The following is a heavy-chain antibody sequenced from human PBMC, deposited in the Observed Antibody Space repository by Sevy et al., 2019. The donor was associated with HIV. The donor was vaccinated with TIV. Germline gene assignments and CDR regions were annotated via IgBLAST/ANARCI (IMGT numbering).Heavy chain of an antibody. CDR3: ARAPPVRSGDDSLNWFDP. J-gene: IGHJ5*02. CDR2: IYYTGST. D-gene: IGHD5-12*01. CDR1: GGSISAYY. Sequence: SETLSLTCTVSGGSISAYYWSWIRQPPGKGLEYLGYIYYTGSTNYNPSLKSRVTISVDTSKNQFALKQSSVTAADTAVYYCARAPPVRSGDDSLNWFDPWGQGTLVTVSS. V-gene: IGHV4-59*01.